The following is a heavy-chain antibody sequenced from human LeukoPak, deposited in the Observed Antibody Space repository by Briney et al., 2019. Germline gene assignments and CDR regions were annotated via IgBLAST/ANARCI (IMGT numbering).Heavy chain of an antibody. CDR3: AKELAVATIKTFDY. V-gene: IGHV3-30*18. J-gene: IGHJ4*02. D-gene: IGHD5-12*01. Sequence: GGSLRLSCAASGFTFSSYGMHWVRQAPGKGLEWVAVISYDGSNKYYADSVKGRFTISRDNSKNTLYLQMYSLRAEDTAVYYCAKELAVATIKTFDYWGQGTLVTVSS. CDR1: GFTFSSYG. CDR2: ISYDGSNK.